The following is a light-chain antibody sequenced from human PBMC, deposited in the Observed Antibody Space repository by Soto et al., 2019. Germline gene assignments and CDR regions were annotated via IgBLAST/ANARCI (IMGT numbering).Light chain of an antibody. J-gene: IGKJ3*01. V-gene: IGKV1-17*01. CDR3: LQHNSYPFT. CDR2: AAS. CDR1: QDIRSD. Sequence: DIQITQSPSSLSASVGDRVTITCRASQDIRSDLGWFQQKPGKAPKRLMYAASTLESGVPSRFSGSRSGTEFTLTISSLQPEDFATYYCLQHNSYPFTFGPGTKVDIK.